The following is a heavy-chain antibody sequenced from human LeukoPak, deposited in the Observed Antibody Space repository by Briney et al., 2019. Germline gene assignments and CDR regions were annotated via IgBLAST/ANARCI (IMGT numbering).Heavy chain of an antibody. V-gene: IGHV4-4*07. CDR3: AREPFGCSSAICYRWFDP. Sequence: PSETLSLTCTVSGGPLSSYSWSWIRQPAGKGLEWIGRIYTSGSTNYNPSLKSRVTMSVDTSKNQFSLKLTSVTAADTAVYYCAREPFGCSSAICYRWFDPWGQGTLVTVSS. CDR2: IYTSGST. J-gene: IGHJ5*02. D-gene: IGHD2-2*01. CDR1: GGPLSSYS.